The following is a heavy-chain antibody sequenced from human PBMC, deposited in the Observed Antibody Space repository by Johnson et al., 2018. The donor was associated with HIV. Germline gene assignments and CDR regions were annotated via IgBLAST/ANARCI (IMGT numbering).Heavy chain of an antibody. D-gene: IGHD3-16*01. CDR3: ARGRGALDI. CDR1: GFTFAHYA. J-gene: IGHJ3*02. V-gene: IGHV3-30-3*01. CDR2: TSYDGINK. Sequence: QVQLVESGGGLVQPGRSLRLSCEASGFTFAHYAMHWVRQAPGKGLEWVAVTSYDGINKYYATSVKGRFTISRDNSKNTLYLQMNSLRVEDTAVYYCARGRGALDIWGQGTTVTVSS.